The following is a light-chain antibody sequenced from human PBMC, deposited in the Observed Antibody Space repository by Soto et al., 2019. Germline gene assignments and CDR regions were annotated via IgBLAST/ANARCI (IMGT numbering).Light chain of an antibody. CDR1: QSVSSY. CDR3: QERSSWPLT. V-gene: IGKV3-11*01. Sequence: DIVLTQSPATLSLSPWERAALSCRASQSVSSYLAWYQQKPGQAPRLLIYDASNRATGIPARFSGSGSGTDFTLTISSLQSEDFAVYYCQERSSWPLTFGGGTKVDIK. J-gene: IGKJ4*01. CDR2: DAS.